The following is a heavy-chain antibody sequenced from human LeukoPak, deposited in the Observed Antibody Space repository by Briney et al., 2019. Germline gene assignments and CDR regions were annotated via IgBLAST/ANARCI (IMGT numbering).Heavy chain of an antibody. CDR3: AKGSFPAFGYYDSRGYGYYFDY. CDR2: ISSGGGST. D-gene: IGHD3-22*01. V-gene: IGHV3-23*01. Sequence: QPGGSLRLSCAASGFTFSSYAMIWVRQAPGKGLEWVSAISSGGGSTYYADSVKGRSTISRDNSKNTLYLQMNSLRAEDTAVYYCAKGSFPAFGYYDSRGYGYYFDYWGQGTLVTVSS. J-gene: IGHJ4*02. CDR1: GFTFSSYA.